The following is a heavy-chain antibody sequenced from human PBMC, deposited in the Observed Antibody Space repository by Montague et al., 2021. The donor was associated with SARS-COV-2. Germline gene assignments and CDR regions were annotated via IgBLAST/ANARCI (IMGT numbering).Heavy chain of an antibody. CDR1: GSSFSGYY. Sequence: SETLSLTCAVHGSSFSGYYWNWIRQSPGKGLEWIGEINHGGSTKFSPSLKGRLTISTDTSKNQFSLKLTSVAAADTAVYYCARLRDGVVPSPILGVGPFYSYYCMDVWGRGTTVTVSS. D-gene: IGHD3-10*01. V-gene: IGHV4-34*01. J-gene: IGHJ6*03. CDR2: INHGGST. CDR3: ARLRDGVVPSPILGVGPFYSYYCMDV.